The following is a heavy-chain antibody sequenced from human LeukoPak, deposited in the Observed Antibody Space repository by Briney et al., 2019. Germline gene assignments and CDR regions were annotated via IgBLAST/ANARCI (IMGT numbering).Heavy chain of an antibody. D-gene: IGHD6-25*01. V-gene: IGHV4-4*02. Sequence: ETLSLTCGVSGGSITNTNYWTWVRQPPGKGLGWIGVVNLQGSTNYNPSLMGRVAIAVDTSENHISLQLTAVTAADTAVYYCARKSGPYRTLDYSGQGTLVTVSS. J-gene: IGHJ4*02. CDR3: ARKSGPYRTLDY. CDR2: VNLQGST. CDR1: GGSITNTNY.